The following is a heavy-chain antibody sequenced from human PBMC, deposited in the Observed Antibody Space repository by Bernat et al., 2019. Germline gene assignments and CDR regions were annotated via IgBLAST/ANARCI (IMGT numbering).Heavy chain of an antibody. CDR3: ARDGLGVGYDDYWSGYYTGRAFDI. CDR1: GFTFSSYW. V-gene: IGHV3-7*03. Sequence: EVQLVESGGGLVQPGGSLRLSCAASGFTFSSYWMSWVRQAPGKGLEWVANIKQDGSEKYYVDSVKGRFTISRDNAKNSLYLQMNSLRAEDTAVYYFARDGLGVGYDDYWSGYYTGRAFDIWGQGTMVTVSS. CDR2: IKQDGSEK. D-gene: IGHD3-3*01. J-gene: IGHJ3*02.